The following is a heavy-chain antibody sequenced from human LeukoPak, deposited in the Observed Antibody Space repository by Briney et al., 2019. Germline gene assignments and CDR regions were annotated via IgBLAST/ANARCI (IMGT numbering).Heavy chain of an antibody. CDR2: MRGSGGST. CDR3: AKDASKRGSGGAFDI. V-gene: IGHV3-23*01. J-gene: IGHJ3*02. D-gene: IGHD2-15*01. CDR1: GFTFSTYA. Sequence: GGSLRLSCAASGFTFSTYAMSWVRQAPGKGLEWVSCMRGSGGSTYYAHSVKGRFSISRDNSKNTLYLQMNSLKAEDTAVYYCAKDASKRGSGGAFDIWGQGTMVTVSS.